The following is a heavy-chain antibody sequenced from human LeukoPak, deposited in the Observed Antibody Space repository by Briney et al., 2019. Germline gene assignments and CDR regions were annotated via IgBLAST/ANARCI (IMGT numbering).Heavy chain of an antibody. V-gene: IGHV3-7*01. CDR3: ATAPAAADSW. D-gene: IGHD6-13*01. CDR2: IKPDGTKK. Sequence: PGGSLRLSCAASGFTFGRFWMTWVRQAPGKGLEWVANIKPDGTKKTYVDSVKGRFIISRDNAENSLYLQMNSLRADDTAVYYCATAPAAADSWWGQGTLVAVSS. J-gene: IGHJ4*02. CDR1: GFTFGRFW.